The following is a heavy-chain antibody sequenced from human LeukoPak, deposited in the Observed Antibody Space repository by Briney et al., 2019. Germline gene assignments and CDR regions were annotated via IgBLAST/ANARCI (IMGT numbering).Heavy chain of an antibody. V-gene: IGHV4-61*02. CDR3: ARDPGYYYDSSGGRLP. CDR1: GGSISSGSYY. CDR2: IYTSGST. D-gene: IGHD3-22*01. Sequence: SQTLSLTCTVSGGSISSGSYYWSWIRQPAGKGLKWIGRIYTSGSTNYNPSLKSRVTMSVDTSKNQFSLKLSSVTAADTAVYYCARDPGYYYDSSGGRLPWGQGTLVTVSS. J-gene: IGHJ4*02.